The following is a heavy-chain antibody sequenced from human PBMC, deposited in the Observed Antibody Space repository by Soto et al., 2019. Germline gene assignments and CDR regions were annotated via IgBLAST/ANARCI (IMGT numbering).Heavy chain of an antibody. CDR3: VREARQFDAFDI. CDR2: IWYDGSNK. Sequence: QVQLVESGGGVVQPGRSLRLSCAASGFTFSSYGMHWVRQAPGKGLEWVAVIWYDGSNKYYADSVKGRFTISRDNSKNTLDLQMNGLRAEDTAVYYCVREARQFDAFDIWGQGTMVTVSS. CDR1: GFTFSSYG. V-gene: IGHV3-33*01. J-gene: IGHJ3*02. D-gene: IGHD6-19*01.